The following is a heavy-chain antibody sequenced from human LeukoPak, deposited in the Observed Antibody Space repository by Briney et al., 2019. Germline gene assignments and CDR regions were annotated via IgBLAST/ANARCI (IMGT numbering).Heavy chain of an antibody. CDR3: AKGEEGIVVVPAARTFDY. CDR2: ISGSGGST. V-gene: IGHV3-23*01. D-gene: IGHD2-2*01. J-gene: IGHJ4*02. CDR1: GFTFSSYA. Sequence: GGSLRLSCAASGFTFSSYARSWVRQAPGKGLEWVSAISGSGGSTYYADSVKGRFTISRDNSKNTLYLQMNSLRAEDTAVYYCAKGEEGIVVVPAARTFDYWGQGTLVTVSS.